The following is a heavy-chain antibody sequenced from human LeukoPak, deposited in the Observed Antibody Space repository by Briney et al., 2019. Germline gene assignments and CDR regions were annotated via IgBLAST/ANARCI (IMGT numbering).Heavy chain of an antibody. CDR1: GYTFTRHY. CDR2: IIPILGIA. CDR3: AWSYYGSGSYLNWFDP. D-gene: IGHD3-10*01. J-gene: IGHJ5*02. Sequence: ASVKVSCKATGYTFTRHYIHWIRQAPGQGLEWMGRIIPILGIANYAQKFQGRVTITADKSTSTAYMELSSLRSEDTAVYYCAWSYYGSGSYLNWFDPWGQGTLVTVSS. V-gene: IGHV1-69*02.